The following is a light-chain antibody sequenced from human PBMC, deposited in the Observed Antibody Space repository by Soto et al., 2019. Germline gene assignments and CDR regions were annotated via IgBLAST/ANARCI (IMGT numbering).Light chain of an antibody. V-gene: IGKV3-20*01. J-gene: IGKJ2*01. CDR2: GAS. Sequence: EIVLTQSPGTLSLSPGEGATLSCRASQSVRNNYLAWYQQKPGQAPRLLISGASSRATGVPDRFSGSGSGTDFNLTISRLESEDVAVYYCQRYGSSPPHTFGPGTRLEIK. CDR1: QSVRNNY. CDR3: QRYGSSPPHT.